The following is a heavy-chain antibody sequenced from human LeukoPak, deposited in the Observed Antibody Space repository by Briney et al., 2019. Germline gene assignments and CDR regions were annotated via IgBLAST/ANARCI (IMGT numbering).Heavy chain of an antibody. J-gene: IGHJ4*02. CDR1: GGSISSYY. CDR3: ARGPSGYHNT. V-gene: IGHV4-4*07. D-gene: IGHD5-12*01. Sequence: PSETLSLTCTVSGGSISSYYWNWIRQPAGKGLEWIGRIYTSGSTNYNPSLRNRVTMSVDTSKNQFSLKVNSVTAEDTAVYYCARGPSGYHNTGGQGTLVTVSS. CDR2: IYTSGST.